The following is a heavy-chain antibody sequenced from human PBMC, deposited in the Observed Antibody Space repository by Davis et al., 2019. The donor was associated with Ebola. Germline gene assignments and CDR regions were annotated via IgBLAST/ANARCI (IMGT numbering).Heavy chain of an antibody. J-gene: IGHJ4*02. CDR3: VKALADYYDSSGLFDY. CDR2: VSSDGSNK. D-gene: IGHD3-22*01. CDR1: GFTFTSYG. V-gene: IGHV3-30*18. Sequence: PGGSLRLSCAASGFTFTSYGMHWVRQAPGKGLEWVAVVSSDGSNKYYADSAKGRFTMSRDNSKNTLDLQMNNLRAEDTAVYYCVKALADYYDSSGLFDYWGQGTLVTVSS.